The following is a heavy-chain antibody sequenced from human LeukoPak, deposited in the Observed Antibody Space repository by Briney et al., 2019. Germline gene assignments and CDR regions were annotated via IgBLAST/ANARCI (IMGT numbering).Heavy chain of an antibody. V-gene: IGHV4-38-2*01. D-gene: IGHD2-2*01. CDR2: IYHSGST. Sequence: PSETLSLTCAVSGYSISSGYYWGWIRQPPGKGLEWIGSIYHSGSTYYNPSLKSRVTISVDTSKNQFSLKLSSVTAADTAVYYCARLISSPAYCSSTRCQGWFDPWGQGTLVTVSS. CDR3: ARLISSPAYCSSTRCQGWFDP. CDR1: GYSISSGYY. J-gene: IGHJ5*02.